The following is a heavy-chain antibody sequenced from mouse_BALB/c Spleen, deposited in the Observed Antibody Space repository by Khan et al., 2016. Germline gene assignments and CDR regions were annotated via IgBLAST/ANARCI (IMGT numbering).Heavy chain of an antibody. V-gene: IGHV1-87*01. CDR1: GYTFTSYW. D-gene: IGHD2-2*01. CDR2: IYPGDGDT. CDR3: TRRGCGYHFDY. Sequence: QVQLQQSGAELARPGASVKLSCKASGYTFTSYWMQWVKQRPGQGLEWIGAIYPGDGDTRYTQKFKGKATLTADKSSSTAYMQLSSLAAEDSAFYYGTRRGCGYHFDYGGQGTTLTVSS. J-gene: IGHJ2*01.